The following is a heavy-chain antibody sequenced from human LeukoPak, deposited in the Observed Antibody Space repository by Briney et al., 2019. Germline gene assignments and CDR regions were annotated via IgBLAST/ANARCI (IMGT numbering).Heavy chain of an antibody. V-gene: IGHV4-31*03. Sequence: SETLSLTCTVSGGSISSGGYYWSWIRQHPGKGLEWIGYIYYSGSTYYNPSLKSRVTISVDTSKNQFSLKLSSVTAADTAVYYCATSGYSSGWFDYWGQGTLVTVSS. CDR2: IYYSGST. CDR1: GGSISSGGYY. D-gene: IGHD6-19*01. CDR3: ATSGYSSGWFDY. J-gene: IGHJ4*02.